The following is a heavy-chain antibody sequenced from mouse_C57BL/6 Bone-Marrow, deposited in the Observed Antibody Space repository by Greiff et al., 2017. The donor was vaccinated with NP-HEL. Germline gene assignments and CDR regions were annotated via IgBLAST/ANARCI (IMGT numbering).Heavy chain of an antibody. J-gene: IGHJ4*01. D-gene: IGHD2-5*01. CDR2: SDPEDGET. Sequence: FNIKDYYMHWVKQRTEQGLEWIGRSDPEDGETKYAPKFQGKATITADTSSNTAYLQLSSLTSEDTAVYYCARYSNFYYYAMDYWGQGTSVTVSS. CDR3: ARYSNFYYYAMDY. CDR1: FNIKDYY. V-gene: IGHV14-2*01.